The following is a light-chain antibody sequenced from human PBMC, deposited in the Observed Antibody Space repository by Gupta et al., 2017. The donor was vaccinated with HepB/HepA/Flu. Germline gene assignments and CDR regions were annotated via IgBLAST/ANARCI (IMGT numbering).Light chain of an antibody. V-gene: IGLV1-40*01. CDR1: SSNIGAGYD. CDR2: GNN. J-gene: IGLJ1*01. CDR3: QSYDSSLYV. Sequence: QSLLTQPPSVSGAPGPRVTIPCTGSSSNIGAGYDVHWYRQVPGTGPKVLVYGNNKRPWGVPDRFSGSRSGTSASLAITGLQAEDEADYYCQSYDSSLYVFGTGTKVIVL.